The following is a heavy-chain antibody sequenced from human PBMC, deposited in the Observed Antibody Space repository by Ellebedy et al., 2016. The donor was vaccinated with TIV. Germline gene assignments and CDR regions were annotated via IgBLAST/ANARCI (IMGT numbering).Heavy chain of an antibody. CDR3: ARGSPDYYDNRPYPFDL. J-gene: IGHJ3*01. CDR1: GFTFNAYA. V-gene: IGHV3-30*04. D-gene: IGHD3-22*01. Sequence: GESLKISXSASGFTFNAYAMSWVRQAPGKGLEWVALISFDGSNKLYADSVKGRFTISRDNAKNTLSLQMNSLGGDDTAVYYCARGSPDYYDNRPYPFDLWGQGTMVTVSS. CDR2: ISFDGSNK.